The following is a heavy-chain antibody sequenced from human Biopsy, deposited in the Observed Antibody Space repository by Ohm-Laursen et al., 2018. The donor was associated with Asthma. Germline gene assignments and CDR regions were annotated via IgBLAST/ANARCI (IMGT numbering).Heavy chain of an antibody. J-gene: IGHJ6*02. CDR1: GYTFNSAG. Sequence: ASVKVSCKTSGYTFNSAGITWVRQAPGQGLEWMGWISVYNGNARVAQKLQDRVTMITDTSTSTAYMELRSLRSDDTAVYFCARAVDYSHYYGIGVWGQGTTVTVS. CDR3: ARAVDYSHYYGIGV. CDR2: ISVYNGNA. D-gene: IGHD3-10*01. V-gene: IGHV1-18*01.